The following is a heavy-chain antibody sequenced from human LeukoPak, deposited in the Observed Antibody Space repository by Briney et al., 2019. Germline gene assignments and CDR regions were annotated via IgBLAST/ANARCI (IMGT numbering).Heavy chain of an antibody. CDR1: GYTFIRYS. CDR3: ARVPPRWGVATTPYFDY. D-gene: IGHD5-12*01. V-gene: IGHV1-3*01. J-gene: IGHJ4*02. Sequence: VSVKVSCKASGYTFIRYSMHWVRQAPGQRLEWMGWINAGNDNTKYSQKFQGRVTITRDTSASTAYMELSSLRSEDTAVYYCARVPPRWGVATTPYFDYWGQGTLVTVSS. CDR2: INAGNDNT.